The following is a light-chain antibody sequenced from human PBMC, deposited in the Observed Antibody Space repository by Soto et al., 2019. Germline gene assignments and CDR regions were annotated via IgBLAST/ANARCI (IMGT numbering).Light chain of an antibody. CDR1: SSDVGGYNF. V-gene: IGLV2-14*03. CDR3: SSYARNRDVL. J-gene: IGLJ2*01. Sequence: QAVVAQPASVSGSPGQSLTISCTGTSSDVGGYNFVSWYQQYPGKAPKLMIYDVSSRPSGISTRFSGSKSGNTASLTISGLQAEDEADYYCSSYARNRDVLFGGGNKLTVL. CDR2: DVS.